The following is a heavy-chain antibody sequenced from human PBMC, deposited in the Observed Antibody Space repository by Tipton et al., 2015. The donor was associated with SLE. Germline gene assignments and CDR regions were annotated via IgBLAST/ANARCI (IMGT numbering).Heavy chain of an antibody. D-gene: IGHD3-9*01. Sequence: QLVQSGAEVKKPGESLKISCKGSGYSFTSYWIGWVRQMPGKGLEWMGRIDPSDSYTNYSPSFQGHVTISADKSISTAYLQWSSLKASDTAMYYCASQTLNPYYDTIVDAFDICGQGTMVTVSS. V-gene: IGHV5-10-1*01. J-gene: IGHJ3*02. CDR3: ASQTLNPYYDTIVDAFDI. CDR1: GYSFTSYW. CDR2: IDPSDSYT.